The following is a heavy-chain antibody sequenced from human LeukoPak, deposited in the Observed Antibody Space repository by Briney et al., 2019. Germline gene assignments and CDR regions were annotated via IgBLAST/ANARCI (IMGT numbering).Heavy chain of an antibody. D-gene: IGHD3-16*01. CDR1: GFTFSNYA. Sequence: GGSLRLSCVASGFTFSNYATNWVRQAPGKGLDWVSTISVGHSTIYADSVKGRFTISRDNSRNTLYLQMNSLRAEDTAVYYCAKGTQFGSTHWFDPWGQGTLVTVSS. CDR2: ISVGHST. CDR3: AKGTQFGSTHWFDP. J-gene: IGHJ5*02. V-gene: IGHV3-23*01.